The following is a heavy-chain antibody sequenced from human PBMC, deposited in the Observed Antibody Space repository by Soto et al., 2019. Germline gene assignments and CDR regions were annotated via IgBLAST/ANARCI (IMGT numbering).Heavy chain of an antibody. CDR3: ASARFDS. CDR1: GGSFSATY. Sequence: QVQLQQWGSGLLKPSETLSLTCAVSGGSFSATYWTWIRQPPGKGLEWVGEINHRGNTNYSPSLPNRVTISVDTSNYHFSLKLTSVTAADTAVYYCASARFDSWGRGILVTVSS. CDR2: INHRGNT. J-gene: IGHJ4*02. V-gene: IGHV4-34*01.